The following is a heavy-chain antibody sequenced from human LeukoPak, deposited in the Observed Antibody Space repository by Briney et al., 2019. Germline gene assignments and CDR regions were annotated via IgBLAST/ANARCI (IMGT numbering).Heavy chain of an antibody. CDR1: GYTFTSYY. V-gene: IGHV1-46*01. J-gene: IGHJ4*02. CDR3: AREDSSGHFDY. Sequence: ASVKVSCKASGYTFTSYYMHWVRQAPGQGLEWMGIINPSGGSTSYAQKFQGRVTMTRDTSTSTVYMELSSLRSEDTAVHYCAREDSSGHFDYWGQGTLVTVSS. D-gene: IGHD3-22*01. CDR2: INPSGGST.